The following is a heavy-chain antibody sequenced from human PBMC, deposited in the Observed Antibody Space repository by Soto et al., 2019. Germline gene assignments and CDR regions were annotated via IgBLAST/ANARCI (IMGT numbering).Heavy chain of an antibody. V-gene: IGHV1-69*13. J-gene: IGHJ4*02. Sequence: SVKVSCKASGGTFSSYAISWVRQAPGQGIEWMGGIIPIFYTAKYTQKFQGRVTITADASTSTDYMELSRPRSEDKAAYYCARDLITRTPGYWGEGTLVTVSS. CDR3: ARDLITRTPGY. CDR1: GGTFSSYA. D-gene: IGHD1-20*01. CDR2: IIPIFYTA.